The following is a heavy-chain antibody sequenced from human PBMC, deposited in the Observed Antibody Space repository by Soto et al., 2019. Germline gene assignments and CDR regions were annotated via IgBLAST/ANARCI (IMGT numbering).Heavy chain of an antibody. D-gene: IGHD1-26*01. V-gene: IGHV1-3*01. CDR2: VNGGNGNT. CDR3: ASDSRIVGPSGDLDY. CDR1: GYTFTSHV. Sequence: ASVKVSCKASGYTFTSHVMHWVRQAPGQRLEWMGWVNGGNGNTKYSQRFQGRVTISRDTSATTAYMELSRLTSEDKAVYYCASDSRIVGPSGDLDYWGQGTLVTVSS. J-gene: IGHJ4*02.